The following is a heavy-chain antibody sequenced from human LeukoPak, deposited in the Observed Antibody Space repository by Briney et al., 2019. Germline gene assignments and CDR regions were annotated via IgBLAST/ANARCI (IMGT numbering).Heavy chain of an antibody. Sequence: ASVKVSCKASGYTFTSYGISWVRQAPGQGLEWMGWISAYNGNTNYAQKLQGRVTMTTDTSTSTAYMELRSLRSDDTAVYYCAREREPYYYGSGSSGGDWVWGQGTLSPSPQ. J-gene: IGHJ4*02. V-gene: IGHV1-18*01. D-gene: IGHD3-10*01. CDR3: AREREPYYYGSGSSGGDWV. CDR1: GYTFTSYG. CDR2: ISAYNGNT.